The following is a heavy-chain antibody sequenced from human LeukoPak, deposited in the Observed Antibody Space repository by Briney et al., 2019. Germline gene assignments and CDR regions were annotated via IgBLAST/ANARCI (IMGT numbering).Heavy chain of an antibody. V-gene: IGHV4-30-2*01. Sequence: SETLSLTCTVSGGSISSGGYYWSWIRQPPGKGLERIGYIYHSGSTYYNPSLKSRVTISVDRSKTQFSLKLSSVTAADTAVYYCARGYSSNWGDFWGYFDYWGQGALVTVSS. CDR1: GGSISSGGYY. CDR3: ARGYSSNWGDFWGYFDY. J-gene: IGHJ4*02. CDR2: IYHSGST. D-gene: IGHD6-13*01.